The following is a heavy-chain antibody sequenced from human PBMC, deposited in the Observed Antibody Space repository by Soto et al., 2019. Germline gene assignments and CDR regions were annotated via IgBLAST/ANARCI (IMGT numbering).Heavy chain of an antibody. CDR3: ARIKSGYSYGSIIDF. Sequence: ETLSLTCTVSVGSINNLHWSWIRQPPGKGLEWIGFVFYSGRTTYNPSLQSRVTISVDTSHNHFSLKVRSVTAADTATYYCARIKSGYSYGSIIDFWGQGKLVTVSS. J-gene: IGHJ4*02. D-gene: IGHD5-18*01. CDR2: VFYSGRT. V-gene: IGHV4-59*01. CDR1: VGSINNLH.